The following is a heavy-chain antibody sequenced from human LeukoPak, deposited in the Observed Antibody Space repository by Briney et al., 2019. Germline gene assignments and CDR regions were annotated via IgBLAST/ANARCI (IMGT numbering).Heavy chain of an antibody. CDR2: IYSGGSS. J-gene: IGHJ3*02. CDR1: GFTINNNY. D-gene: IGHD2/OR15-2a*01. CDR3: ARILGTTDAFVN. Sequence: PGGSLRLSCAASGFTINNNYMTWVRQAPGKGLEWVSVIYSGGSSYYTDSVKGRFTMSRNSSKNTVNLQMTILTVEDTAVYYCARILGTTDAFVNWGQRTMLTAAS. V-gene: IGHV3-53*01.